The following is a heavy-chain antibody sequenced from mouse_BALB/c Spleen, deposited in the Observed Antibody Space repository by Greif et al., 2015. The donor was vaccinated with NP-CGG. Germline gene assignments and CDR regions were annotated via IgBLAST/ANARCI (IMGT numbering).Heavy chain of an antibody. V-gene: IGHV5-4*02. CDR3: ASYGNFDY. Sequence: EVKVVESGGGLVKPGGSLKLSCAASGFTFSDYYMYWVRQTPEKRLEWVATISDGGSYTYYPDSVKGRFTISRDNAKNNLYLQMSSLKSEDTAMYYCASYGNFDYWGQGTTLTVSS. J-gene: IGHJ2*01. CDR2: ISDGGSYT. CDR1: GFTFSDYY. D-gene: IGHD2-1*01.